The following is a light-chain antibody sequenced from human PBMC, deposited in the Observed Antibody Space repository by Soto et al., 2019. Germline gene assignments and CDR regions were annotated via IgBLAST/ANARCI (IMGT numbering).Light chain of an antibody. CDR1: QSVSSSY. CDR2: GAS. V-gene: IGKV3-20*01. Sequence: VLTQSPGTLSLSPGERATLSCRASQSVSSSYLAWYQQKPGQAPRLLIYGASSRATGIPDRFSGSGSGTDFTLTISRLEPEDFAVYYCQQYGSSPTFGLGTKVGIK. J-gene: IGKJ1*01. CDR3: QQYGSSPT.